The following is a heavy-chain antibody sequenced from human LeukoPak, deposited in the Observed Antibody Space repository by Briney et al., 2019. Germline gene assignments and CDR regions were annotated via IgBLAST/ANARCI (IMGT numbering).Heavy chain of an antibody. CDR2: ISGSGVSGSGGSA. CDR1: EFTFSSYA. CDR3: ATFVTNAIDY. V-gene: IGHV3-23*01. Sequence: GGSLRLSCVAYEFTFSSYAMSWVRQAPGKGLEWVSGISGSGVSGSGGSANYADSVKGRFTISRDNSKNTLYLQMNSLRVEDTAVYYCATFVTNAIDYSGQGTLVAVYS. J-gene: IGHJ4*02. D-gene: IGHD4-17*01.